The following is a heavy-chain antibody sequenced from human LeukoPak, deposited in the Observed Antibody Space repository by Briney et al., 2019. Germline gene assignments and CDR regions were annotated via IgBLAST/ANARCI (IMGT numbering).Heavy chain of an antibody. V-gene: IGHV1-2*02. CDR2: INPNSGGT. Sequence: ASVKVSCKASGYTFTGYYMHWVRQAPGQGLEWMGWINPNSGGTNYAQKFQGRVTMTRDTSISTAYMELSRLRSDDTAVYYCARVYYDSSGYYPVFAFDIWGQGTMVTVSP. D-gene: IGHD3-22*01. J-gene: IGHJ3*02. CDR1: GYTFTGYY. CDR3: ARVYYDSSGYYPVFAFDI.